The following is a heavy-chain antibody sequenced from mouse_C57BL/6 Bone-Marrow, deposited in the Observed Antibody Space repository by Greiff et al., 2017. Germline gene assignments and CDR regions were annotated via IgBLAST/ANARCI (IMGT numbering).Heavy chain of an antibody. J-gene: IGHJ4*01. CDR1: GYTFTSYT. Sequence: VKLQESGAELARPGASVKMSCKASGYTFTSYTMHWVKQRPGQGLEWIGYINPSSGYTKYNQKFKDKATLTADKSSSTAYMQLSSLTSEDSAVYYCARFLYAMDYWGQGTSVTVSS. V-gene: IGHV1-4*01. CDR3: ARFLYAMDY. CDR2: INPSSGYT.